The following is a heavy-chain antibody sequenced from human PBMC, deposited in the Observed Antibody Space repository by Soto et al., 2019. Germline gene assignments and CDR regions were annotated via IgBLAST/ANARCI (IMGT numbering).Heavy chain of an antibody. CDR3: ARMKHGVDYYFYYYMDV. CDR2: MNPNSGNT. CDR1: GYTFTSYD. V-gene: IGHV1-8*01. D-gene: IGHD3-10*01. Sequence: ASVKVSCKASGYTFTSYDINWVRQATGQGLEWMGWMNPNSGNTGYAQKFQGRVTMTRNTSISTAYMELSSLRSEDTAVYYCARMKHGVDYYFYYYMDVWGKGTTVTVSS. J-gene: IGHJ6*03.